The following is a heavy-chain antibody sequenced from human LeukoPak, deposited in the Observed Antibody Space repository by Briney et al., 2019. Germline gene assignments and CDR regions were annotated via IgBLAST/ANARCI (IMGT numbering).Heavy chain of an antibody. D-gene: IGHD3-22*01. Sequence: ASVKVSCKASGYAFTSYYMHWVRRAPGQGLEWMGIINPSGGSTSYARKFQGRVTMTGDTSTSTVYMELSSLRSEDTAVYYCARVADSRGSDAFDIWGQGTMVTVSS. J-gene: IGHJ3*02. CDR2: INPSGGST. V-gene: IGHV1-46*01. CDR1: GYAFTSYY. CDR3: ARVADSRGSDAFDI.